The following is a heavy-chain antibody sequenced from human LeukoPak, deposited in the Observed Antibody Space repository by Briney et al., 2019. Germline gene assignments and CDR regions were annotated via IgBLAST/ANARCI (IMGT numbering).Heavy chain of an antibody. Sequence: SETLSLTCTVSGYSISSTYYWSWIRQPPGKGLEWIGYVYYSGGTNYNPSLKSRVTMSVDTSKNQFSLKLRSVTAADTAVYYCARDPSGSFFNWFDPWGQGTLVTVSS. CDR1: GYSISSTYY. CDR2: VYYSGGT. CDR3: ARDPSGSFFNWFDP. J-gene: IGHJ5*02. V-gene: IGHV4-61*01. D-gene: IGHD1-26*01.